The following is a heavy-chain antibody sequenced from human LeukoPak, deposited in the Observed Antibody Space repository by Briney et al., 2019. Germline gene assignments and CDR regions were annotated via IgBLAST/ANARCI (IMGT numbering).Heavy chain of an antibody. D-gene: IGHD3-10*01. CDR2: IYYSGST. V-gene: IGHV4-59*01. Sequence: SETLSLTCTVSGGSISSYYWSWIRQPPGKGLEWIGYIYYSGSTNYNPSLKSRVTISVDTSKNQFSLKLSSVTAADTAVYYRARGFREEREVSTRLFDPWGQGTLVTVSS. CDR3: ARGFREEREVSTRLFDP. CDR1: GGSISSYY. J-gene: IGHJ5*02.